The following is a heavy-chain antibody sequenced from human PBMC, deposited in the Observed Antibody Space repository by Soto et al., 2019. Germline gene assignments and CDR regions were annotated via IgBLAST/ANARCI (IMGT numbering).Heavy chain of an antibody. D-gene: IGHD3-3*01. CDR1: GFTFSSYG. Sequence: SLRLSCAASGFTFSSYGMHWVRQAPGKGLEWVAVIWYDGSNKYYADSVKGRFTISRDNSKNTLYLQMNSLRAEDTAVYYCARDSRFLEWLYSYGMDVWGQGTTVTVSS. J-gene: IGHJ6*02. CDR3: ARDSRFLEWLYSYGMDV. CDR2: IWYDGSNK. V-gene: IGHV3-33*01.